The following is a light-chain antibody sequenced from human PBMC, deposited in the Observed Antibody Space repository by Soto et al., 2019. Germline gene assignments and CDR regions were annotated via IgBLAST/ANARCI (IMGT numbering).Light chain of an antibody. V-gene: IGLV1-44*01. CDR2: NNN. J-gene: IGLJ3*02. CDR3: AGWDESLSGPV. CDR1: SSKIGTNV. Sequence: QSVLTQPPSVSGTPGQRVTISCSGSSSKIGTNVVNWYQQFPGTAPKLLIFNNNNRPSGVPDRFSGSKSGSSASLAISGLLSEDEADYYCAGWDESLSGPVFGGGTKLTVL.